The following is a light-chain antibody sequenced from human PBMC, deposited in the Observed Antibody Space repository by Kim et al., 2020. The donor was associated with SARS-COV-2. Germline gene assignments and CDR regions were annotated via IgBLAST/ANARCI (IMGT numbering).Light chain of an antibody. CDR2: GKN. V-gene: IGLV3-19*01. CDR3: NSRDNNDNVL. Sequence: VALGQTVGITCQGDSLRSYYTTWFQQKPGQAPIVVVYGKNNRPSGIPARFSGSSSGNTASLTITGTQAGDEADYYCNSRDNNDNVLFGGGTRLTVL. CDR1: SLRSYY. J-gene: IGLJ2*01.